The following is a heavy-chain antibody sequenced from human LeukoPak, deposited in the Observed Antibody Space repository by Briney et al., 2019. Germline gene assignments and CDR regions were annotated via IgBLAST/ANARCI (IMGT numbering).Heavy chain of an antibody. CDR1: PFTFSSYW. D-gene: IGHD3-22*01. J-gene: IGHJ4*02. Sequence: GGSLRLSCAASPFTFSSYWMSWVRQAPGKGLEWVANIKQDGSEKYYVDSVKGRFTISRDNARNSLSLQMHSLRDEDTAVYYCARITDYYYDSSGYLDYWGQGTLVTVSS. CDR2: IKQDGSEK. V-gene: IGHV3-7*01. CDR3: ARITDYYYDSSGYLDY.